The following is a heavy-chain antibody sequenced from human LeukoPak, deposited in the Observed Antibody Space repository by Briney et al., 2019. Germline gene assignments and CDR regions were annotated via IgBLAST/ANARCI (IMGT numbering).Heavy chain of an antibody. CDR3: ARVILGYYDSSGYCFDI. J-gene: IGHJ3*02. Sequence: SETLSLTCTVPGGSISSYYWSWIRQPPGKGLEWIGYIYYSGSTNYNPSLKSRVTISVDTSKNQFSLKLSSVTAADTAVYYCARVILGYYDSSGYCFDIWGQGTMVTVSS. CDR1: GGSISSYY. D-gene: IGHD3-22*01. V-gene: IGHV4-59*01. CDR2: IYYSGST.